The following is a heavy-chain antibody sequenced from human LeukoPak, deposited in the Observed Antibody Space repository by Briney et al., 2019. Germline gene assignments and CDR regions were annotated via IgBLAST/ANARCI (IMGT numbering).Heavy chain of an antibody. J-gene: IGHJ4*02. V-gene: IGHV3-48*03. Sequence: GGSLRLSCAASGFTFSSYEMNWVRQAPGKGLEWVSYISSSGNTIYYADSVKGRFTISRDNTKKSLYLQMNSLRAEDTAVYYCARDWGRPAYYFDYWGQGTLVTVSS. CDR3: ARDWGRPAYYFDY. CDR1: GFTFSSYE. D-gene: IGHD3-16*01. CDR2: ISSSGNTI.